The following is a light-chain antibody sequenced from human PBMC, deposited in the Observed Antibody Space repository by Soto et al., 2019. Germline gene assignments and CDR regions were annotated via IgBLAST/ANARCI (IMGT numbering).Light chain of an antibody. CDR1: NIGNKR. Sequence: SYELTQPPSVSVGPEKTATITCGGNNIGNKRVHWYRQKPGQAPVLVISYDSDRPSGIPERFSGSNSGNTATLTISRVEDGDEADYYCQVWDIMTDNYVFGPGTKVTVL. CDR3: QVWDIMTDNYV. CDR2: YDS. V-gene: IGLV3-21*04. J-gene: IGLJ1*01.